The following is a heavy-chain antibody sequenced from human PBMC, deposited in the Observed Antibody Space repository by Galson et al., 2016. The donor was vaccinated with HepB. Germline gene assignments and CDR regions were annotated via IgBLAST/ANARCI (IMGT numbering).Heavy chain of an antibody. Sequence: SLRLSCAASGITFSRHVMHWVRQAPGKGLEWVAVIWYDGSKKYYGTSVEGRFTISRDNSKNTLYLQMNSLRVEDTAVYYCARGTETSWYGQFDYWGQGTLVTVSS. CDR2: IWYDGSKK. J-gene: IGHJ4*02. V-gene: IGHV3-33*01. CDR1: GITFSRHV. D-gene: IGHD2-2*01. CDR3: ARGTETSWYGQFDY.